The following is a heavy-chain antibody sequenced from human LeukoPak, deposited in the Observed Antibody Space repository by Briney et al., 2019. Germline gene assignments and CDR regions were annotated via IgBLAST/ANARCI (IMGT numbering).Heavy chain of an antibody. V-gene: IGHV2-5*02. CDR1: GFSLTTNGVG. Sequence: SGPTLVNPTQTLTLTCTFSGFSLTTNGVGVGWIRQPPGRALEWLAVVYWDDDKRYNPSLKNRLTITKDTSKNQVVLTMTNMDPVDAGTYYCAQYTSTTTAFDHWGQGTLVTVSS. CDR2: VYWDDDK. CDR3: AQYTSTTTAFDH. D-gene: IGHD5/OR15-5a*01. J-gene: IGHJ4*02.